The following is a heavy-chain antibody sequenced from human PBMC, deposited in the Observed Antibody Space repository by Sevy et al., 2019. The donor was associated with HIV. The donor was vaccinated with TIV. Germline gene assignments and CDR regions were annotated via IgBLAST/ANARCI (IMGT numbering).Heavy chain of an antibody. CDR3: AKDVCTNGVCYLFDY. CDR1: GFTFSSYG. Sequence: GGSLRLSCAASGFTFSSYGMHWVRQAPGKGLEWVAVISYDGSNKYYAHSVKGRFTISRDNSKNTLYLQMNSLRAEDTAVYYCAKDVCTNGVCYLFDYWGQGTLVTVSS. D-gene: IGHD2-8*01. CDR2: ISYDGSNK. V-gene: IGHV3-30*18. J-gene: IGHJ4*02.